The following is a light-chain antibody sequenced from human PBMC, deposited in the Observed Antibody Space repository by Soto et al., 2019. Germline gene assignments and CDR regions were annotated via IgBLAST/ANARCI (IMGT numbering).Light chain of an antibody. CDR2: TAS. CDR1: QGIGYN. Sequence: DIQMTQSPTSLSASVGDRVTITCRASQGIGYNLAWYQQKPGKVPKVLIYTASTLHSGVPSRFSGSGSGTEFTLTINSLQPADVATYFCQKYDSVPWSFGQGTRVEI. V-gene: IGKV1-27*01. CDR3: QKYDSVPWS. J-gene: IGKJ1*01.